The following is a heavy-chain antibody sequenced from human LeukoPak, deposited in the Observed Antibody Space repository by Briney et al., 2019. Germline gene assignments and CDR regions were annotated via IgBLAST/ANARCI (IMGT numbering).Heavy chain of an antibody. J-gene: IGHJ4*02. V-gene: IGHV1-18*01. D-gene: IGHD5-12*01. CDR1: GYTFTSYG. CDR2: ITTYNGNT. CDR3: VTPAYSCHGF. Sequence: ASVKVSCKASGYTFTSYGISWVRQAPGQGLEWMGWITTYNGNTDYAQNLQGRVTMTIDTSTSTAYMELTSRRSDDPAVYYCVTPAYSCHGFWGQGTLVTVSS.